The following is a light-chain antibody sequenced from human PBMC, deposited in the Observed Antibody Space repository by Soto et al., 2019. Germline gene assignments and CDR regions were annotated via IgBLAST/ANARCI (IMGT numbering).Light chain of an antibody. V-gene: IGKV1-39*01. CDR2: GAS. CDR1: QRIDNF. J-gene: IGKJ2*01. Sequence: DIQMPQSPSFLSASVGDRVTITCPSSQRIDNFLNWYQQKPGKAPKLLIYGASSLQSGVPSRFSGSGSGTDFTLTITSLQPEDSATYHCQQRYKTSLSSFGQGT. CDR3: QQRYKTSLSS.